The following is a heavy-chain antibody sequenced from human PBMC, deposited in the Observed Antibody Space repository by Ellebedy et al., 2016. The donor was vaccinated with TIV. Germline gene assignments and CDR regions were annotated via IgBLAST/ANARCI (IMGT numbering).Heavy chain of an antibody. CDR1: GGTFSSNW. J-gene: IGHJ3*02. D-gene: IGHD2-8*01. CDR3: AREPGGLCTHGVCSGSAFDI. CDR2: ISSGGYFI. Sequence: GESLKISXAASGGTFSSNWMTWVRQAPGKGLEWVSSISSGGYFIYYGDSVKGRLTISRDNSKNSLYLQMNSLRAEDTAVYYCAREPGGLCTHGVCSGSAFDIWGQGTMVTVSS. V-gene: IGHV3-21*01.